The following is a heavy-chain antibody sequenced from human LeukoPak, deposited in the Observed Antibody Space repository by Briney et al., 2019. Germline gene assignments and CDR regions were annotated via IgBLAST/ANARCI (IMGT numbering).Heavy chain of an antibody. CDR2: IKRKGDDGTI. V-gene: IGHV3-15*01. Sequence: PGGSLRLSCAASGFTFSNAWMSWVRQAPGRGLEWVGRIKRKGDDGTIDYAAPVKGRLSVSRDDSKNMLYLQMNSPKSEDTAVYYCTAGTGRSDFDYWGQGTLVTVSS. D-gene: IGHD3/OR15-3a*01. CDR1: GFTFSNAW. CDR3: TAGTGRSDFDY. J-gene: IGHJ4*02.